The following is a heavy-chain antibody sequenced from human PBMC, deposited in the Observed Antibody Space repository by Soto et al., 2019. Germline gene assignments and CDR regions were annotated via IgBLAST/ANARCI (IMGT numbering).Heavy chain of an antibody. Sequence: EVQLLQSGGGLVQPGGSLRLSCAASGFTFSSYSMTWVRQAPGKGLEWVSSITGGGGSRYYADSVQGRFTISRDNSKNNLDLQMNGLRVEDTALYYCARVHLGSSWFSDLIEWGQGARVTVS. D-gene: IGHD6-13*01. CDR2: ITGGGGSR. CDR1: GFTFSSYS. CDR3: ARVHLGSSWFSDLIE. V-gene: IGHV3-23*01. J-gene: IGHJ4*02.